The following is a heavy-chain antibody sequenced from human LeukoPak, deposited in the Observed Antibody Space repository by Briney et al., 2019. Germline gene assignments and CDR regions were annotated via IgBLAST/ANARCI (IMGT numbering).Heavy chain of an antibody. D-gene: IGHD3-10*01. Sequence: GGSLRLSCAASGFTFSTYALHWIRQAPGKGLEWVAAITSDGSKKYYADPVKGRFTISRDNSKNTLYMQMNSLRADDTAVYFCARTSLHYFGSGSYSLDVFDIWGQGTMVTVSS. J-gene: IGHJ3*02. CDR1: GFTFSTYA. CDR3: ARTSLHYFGSGSYSLDVFDI. CDR2: ITSDGSKK. V-gene: IGHV3-30*04.